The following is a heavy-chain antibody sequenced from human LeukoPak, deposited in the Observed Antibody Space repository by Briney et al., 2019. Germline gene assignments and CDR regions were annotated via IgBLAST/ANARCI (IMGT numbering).Heavy chain of an antibody. D-gene: IGHD2/OR15-2a*01. J-gene: IGHJ4*02. V-gene: IGHV3-20*04. Sequence: GESLKISCAASGFTFDDYGMSWVRQAPGKGLEWVSGINWNGGSTGYADSVKGRFTISRDNAKNSLYLQMNSLRAEDTALYYCATERGIYAFDYWGQGTLVTVSS. CDR3: ATERGIYAFDY. CDR2: INWNGGST. CDR1: GFTFDDYG.